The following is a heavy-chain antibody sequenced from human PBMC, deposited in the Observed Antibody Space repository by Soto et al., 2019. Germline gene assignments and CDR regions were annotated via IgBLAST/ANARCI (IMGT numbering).Heavy chain of an antibody. Sequence: QVQLVQSGVEVRKPGASVKVSCKASGYTFTTYGISWLRQAPGQGPEWMGWISTYNGNTQLAQKFQRRVTMTTDTSTNTAYMELRSLTSDDTAVCYCARDWSAEVLPDYWGQGTLVTVSS. CDR1: GYTFTTYG. J-gene: IGHJ4*02. V-gene: IGHV1-18*01. CDR2: ISTYNGNT. CDR3: ARDWSAEVLPDY. D-gene: IGHD3-10*01.